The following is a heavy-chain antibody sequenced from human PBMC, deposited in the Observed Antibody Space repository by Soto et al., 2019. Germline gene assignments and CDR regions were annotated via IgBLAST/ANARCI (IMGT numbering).Heavy chain of an antibody. CDR2: MNPATGNT. V-gene: IGHV1-8*01. D-gene: IGHD6-13*01. CDR1: GYTFTSFD. Sequence: QVQLVQSGAEVKKPGASVKVSCKASGYTFTSFDINWVRQAPGQGLEWMGWMNPATGNTGYAQKFQGRVTMTRNTSINTAYMELSSLRSEDTAVYFCARGGDTSTWYDLDYWGQAALVTVSS. CDR3: ARGGDTSTWYDLDY. J-gene: IGHJ4*02.